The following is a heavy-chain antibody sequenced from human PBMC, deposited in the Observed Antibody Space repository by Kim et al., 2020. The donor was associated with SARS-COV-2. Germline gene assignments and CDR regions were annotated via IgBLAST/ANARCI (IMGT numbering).Heavy chain of an antibody. D-gene: IGHD6-13*01. Sequence: ASVKVSCKASGYTFTSYAMNWVRQAPGQGLEWMGWINTNTGNPTYAQGFTGRFVFSLDTSVSTAYLQISSLKAEDTAVYYCERTAAGYRGHHWFDPWGQGTLVTVSS. V-gene: IGHV7-4-1*02. CDR3: ERTAAGYRGHHWFDP. CDR1: GYTFTSYA. J-gene: IGHJ5*02. CDR2: INTNTGNP.